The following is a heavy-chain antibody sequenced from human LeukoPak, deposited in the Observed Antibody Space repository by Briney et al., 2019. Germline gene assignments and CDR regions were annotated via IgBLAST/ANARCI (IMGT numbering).Heavy chain of an antibody. CDR1: GFTFSSYE. CDR2: ISSSGSTI. D-gene: IGHD3-22*01. V-gene: IGHV3-48*03. J-gene: IGHJ4*02. Sequence: TGGSLRLSCAAPGFTFSSYEMNWVRQAPGKGLEWVSYISSSGSTIYYADSVKGRFTISRDNAKNSLYLQMNSLRAEDTSVYYCARGHYYDLWHYFDYWGQGTLVTVSS. CDR3: ARGHYYDLWHYFDY.